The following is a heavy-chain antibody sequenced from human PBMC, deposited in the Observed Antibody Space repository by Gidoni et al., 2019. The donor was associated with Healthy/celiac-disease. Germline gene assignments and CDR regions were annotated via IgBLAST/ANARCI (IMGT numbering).Heavy chain of an antibody. Sequence: VQLVESGGGLVKPGGSLRPSCAASGFTFRSYSMNWVRQAPGKGLEWVSSISSSSSYIYYADSVKGRFTISRDNAKNSLYLQKNSLRAEDTAVYYCARNREAVYAMDYYYYGMDVWGQGTTVTVSS. CDR2: ISSSSSYI. V-gene: IGHV3-21*01. J-gene: IGHJ6*02. CDR3: ARNREAVYAMDYYYYGMDV. D-gene: IGHD2-8*01. CDR1: GFTFRSYS.